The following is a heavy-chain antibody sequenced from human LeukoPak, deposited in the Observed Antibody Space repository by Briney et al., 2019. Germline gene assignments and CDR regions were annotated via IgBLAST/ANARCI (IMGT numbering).Heavy chain of an antibody. CDR3: ATQYDVLTGYAAAAFDI. CDR1: GGSISPYY. J-gene: IGHJ3*02. Sequence: SETLSLTCTVSGGSISPYYWSWIRQPPGKGLEWIGYIYYSGTTHYNPSLESRVTMSVDTSKNQFSLKLSSVTAADTAVYYCATQYDVLTGYAAAAFDIWGQGTMVTVSS. CDR2: IYYSGTT. D-gene: IGHD3-9*01. V-gene: IGHV4-59*08.